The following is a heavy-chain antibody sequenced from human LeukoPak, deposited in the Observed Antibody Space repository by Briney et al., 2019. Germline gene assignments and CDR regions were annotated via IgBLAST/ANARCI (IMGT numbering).Heavy chain of an antibody. J-gene: IGHJ4*02. V-gene: IGHV3-20*04. CDR3: ARDSSGYYSY. D-gene: IGHD3-22*01. Sequence: GESLKISCAASGFTFDDYGMSWVRQAPGKGLEWVSGINWNGGSTGYADSVKGRFTISRDNAKNSLYLQMNSLRAEDTALYYCARDSSGYYSYWGQGTLVTVSS. CDR2: INWNGGST. CDR1: GFTFDDYG.